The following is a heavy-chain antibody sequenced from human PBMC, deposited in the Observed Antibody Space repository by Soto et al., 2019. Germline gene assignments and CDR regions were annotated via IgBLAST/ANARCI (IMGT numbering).Heavy chain of an antibody. V-gene: IGHV3-23*01. D-gene: IGHD4-17*01. CDR3: AKDKDYGDYVGFDY. CDR1: GCTFSSYA. Sequence: SGGSLRLSCAASGCTFSSYAMSWVRQAPGKGLEWVSAISGSGGSTYYADSVKGRFTISRDNSKNTLYLQMNSLRAEDTAVYYYAKDKDYGDYVGFDYWGQGTLVTVSS. CDR2: ISGSGGST. J-gene: IGHJ4*02.